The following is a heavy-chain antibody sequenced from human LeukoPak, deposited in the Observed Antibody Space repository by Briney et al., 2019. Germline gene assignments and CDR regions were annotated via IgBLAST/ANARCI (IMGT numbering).Heavy chain of an antibody. CDR1: GFTFSSYG. V-gene: IGHV3-30*02. D-gene: IGHD2-2*01. J-gene: IGHJ4*02. Sequence: GGSLRLSCAASGFTFSSYGMHWVRQAPGKGLEWVAVIWYGGSNKYYADSVKGRLTISRDNSKNTLYLQMNSLRAEDTAVYYCAKAGCSSTSCLDYWGQGTLVTVSS. CDR2: IWYGGSNK. CDR3: AKAGCSSTSCLDY.